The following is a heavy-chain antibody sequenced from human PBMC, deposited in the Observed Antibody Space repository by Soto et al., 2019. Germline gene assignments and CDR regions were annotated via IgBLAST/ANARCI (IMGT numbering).Heavy chain of an antibody. J-gene: IGHJ4*02. CDR2: INPNSGGT. Sequence: ASVKVSCKASGYTFTGYYMHWVRQAPGQGLEWMGWINPNSGGTNYAQKFQGRVTMTSDTSINTAYMEITSLRSDDTAVYYCAREVTYGGGSFSLGLWGEGTLVTVSS. CDR1: GYTFTGYY. CDR3: AREVTYGGGSFSLGL. V-gene: IGHV1-2*02. D-gene: IGHD3-10*01.